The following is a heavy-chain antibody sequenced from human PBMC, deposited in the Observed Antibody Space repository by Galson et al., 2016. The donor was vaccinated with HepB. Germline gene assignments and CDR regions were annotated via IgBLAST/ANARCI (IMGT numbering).Heavy chain of an antibody. CDR1: GFTFSSYA. CDR3: ARKELYYYYYGMDV. J-gene: IGHJ6*02. Sequence: SLRLSCAASGFTFSSYAIHWVRQAPGKGLEWVGLISYDGSNKYYADSVKGRFTISRDNSKNTLYLQMNSLRAEDTAVYYCARKELYYYYYGMDVWGQGTTVTVSS. CDR2: ISYDGSNK. V-gene: IGHV3-30-3*01. D-gene: IGHD1-7*01.